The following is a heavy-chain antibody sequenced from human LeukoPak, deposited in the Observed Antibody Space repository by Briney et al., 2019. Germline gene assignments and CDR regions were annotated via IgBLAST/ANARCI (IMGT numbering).Heavy chain of an antibody. CDR2: IYYTGST. CDR3: VKSGGYGLIDY. CDR1: GASISGSGYY. J-gene: IGHJ4*02. Sequence: SETLSLTYAVSGASISGSGYYLGWIRQPPGKGLEWIGNIYYTGSTYYNASLQSRVTISIDMSKNQFSLRLSSVTAADTAMYYCVKSGGYGLIDYWGQGTLVTVSS. D-gene: IGHD6-19*01. V-gene: IGHV4-39*01.